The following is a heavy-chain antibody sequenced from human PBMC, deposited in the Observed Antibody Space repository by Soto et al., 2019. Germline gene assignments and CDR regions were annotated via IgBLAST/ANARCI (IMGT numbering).Heavy chain of an antibody. CDR2: MFYGVST. CDR3: ARLPSRHLVDY. V-gene: IGHV4-39*01. CDR1: GSSINSSGYY. Sequence: LSLTCTVSGSSINSSGYYWGWIRQPPGKGLEWIGSMFYGVSTYYNPSLKSRVTVSVDTSKNQFSLNLRSVTAADPAVYYCARLPSRHLVDYWGQGTLVTVSS. J-gene: IGHJ4*02. D-gene: IGHD3-3*02.